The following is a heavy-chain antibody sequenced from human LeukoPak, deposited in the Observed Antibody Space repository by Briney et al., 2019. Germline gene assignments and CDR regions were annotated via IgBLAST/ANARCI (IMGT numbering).Heavy chain of an antibody. CDR2: INTNTGNP. CDR1: GYTFTSYA. V-gene: IGHV7-4-1*02. J-gene: IGHJ3*02. Sequence: ASVKVSCKASGYTFTSYAMNWVRQAPGQGLEWMGWINTNTGNPTYAQGFTGRFVFSLDTSVSTAYLQISSLKAEDTAVYYCARVVRGSGSSAAFDIWGQGTMVTVSS. CDR3: ARVVRGSGSSAAFDI. D-gene: IGHD3-10*01.